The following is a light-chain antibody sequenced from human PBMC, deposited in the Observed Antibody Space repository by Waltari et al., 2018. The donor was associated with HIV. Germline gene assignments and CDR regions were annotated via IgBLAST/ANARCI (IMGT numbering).Light chain of an antibody. V-gene: IGLV1-47*01. CDR2: RNN. CDR1: SSNIGSNY. J-gene: IGLJ3*02. Sequence: QSVLTQPPSASGTPGQRVTISCSGSSSNIGSNYIYWYQQLPGTAPNLLIYRNNQRPSGVPDRFSGSKSGTSASLAISGLRSEDEADYSCAAWDDSLSGWVFGGGTKLTVL. CDR3: AAWDDSLSGWV.